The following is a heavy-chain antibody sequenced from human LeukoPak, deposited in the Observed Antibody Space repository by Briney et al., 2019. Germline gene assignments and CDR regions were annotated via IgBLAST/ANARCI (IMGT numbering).Heavy chain of an antibody. CDR3: ARDVLINDYDFWSGYFNYYYYYYGMDV. J-gene: IGHJ6*02. CDR2: INAGNGNT. D-gene: IGHD3-3*01. CDR1: GYTLTSYA. Sequence: GASVKVSCKASGYTLTSYAMHWVRQAPGQRLEWMGWINAGNGNTKYSQKFQGRVTITRDTSASTAYMELSSLRSEDTAVYYCARDVLINDYDFWSGYFNYYYYYYGMDVWGQGTTVTVSS. V-gene: IGHV1-3*01.